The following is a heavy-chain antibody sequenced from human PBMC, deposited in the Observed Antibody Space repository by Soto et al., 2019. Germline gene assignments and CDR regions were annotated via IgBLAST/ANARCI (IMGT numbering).Heavy chain of an antibody. CDR2: ISSSGSTI. V-gene: IGHV3-48*03. D-gene: IGHD6-25*01. J-gene: IGHJ5*02. CDR3: ASSGGFPNWFDP. CDR1: GFTFSSYE. Sequence: PGGSLRLSCAASGFTFSSYEMNWVRQAPGKGLEWVSYISSSGSTIYYADSVKGRFTISRDNAKNSLYLQMNSLRAEDTAVYYCASSGGFPNWFDPWGQGTLVTSPQ.